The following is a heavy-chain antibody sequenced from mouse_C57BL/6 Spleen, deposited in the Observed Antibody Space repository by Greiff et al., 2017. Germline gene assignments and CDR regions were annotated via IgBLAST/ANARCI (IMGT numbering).Heavy chain of an antibody. Sequence: EVQRVESGPGLVKPSQSLSLTCSVTGYSITSGYYWNWIRQFPGNKLEWMGYISYDGSNNYNPSLKNRFSITRDTSKNKFFLKLNSVTTEDTATYYCARANYGYDRDPYYYAMDYWGQGTSVTVSS. CDR3: ARANYGYDRDPYYYAMDY. CDR1: GYSITSGYY. D-gene: IGHD2-2*01. V-gene: IGHV3-6*01. CDR2: ISYDGSN. J-gene: IGHJ4*01.